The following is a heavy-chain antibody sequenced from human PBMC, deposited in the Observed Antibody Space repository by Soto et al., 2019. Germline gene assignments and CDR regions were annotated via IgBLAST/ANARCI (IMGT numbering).Heavy chain of an antibody. J-gene: IGHJ4*02. Sequence: GGSLRLSCAASGFIVSSNYMTWVRQAPGKGLEWVSVLYSDGRTAYADSAKGRFTISRDISKNSVYLQMNSLRAEDTAVYYCARESAVSSGYYQIDYWGQGTLVTVSS. D-gene: IGHD3-22*01. CDR2: LYSDGRT. CDR1: GFIVSSNY. CDR3: ARESAVSSGYYQIDY. V-gene: IGHV3-53*01.